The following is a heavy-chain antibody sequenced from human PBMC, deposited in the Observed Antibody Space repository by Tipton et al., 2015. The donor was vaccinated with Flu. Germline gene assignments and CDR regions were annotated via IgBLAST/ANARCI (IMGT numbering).Heavy chain of an antibody. CDR1: GDSISSHYQ. D-gene: IGHD4-11*01. J-gene: IGHJ5*02. V-gene: IGHV4-38-2*01. Sequence: TLSLTCVVSGDSISSHYQWGWIRQPPGKGLEWIATISRSGSIDNNPSLKSRVTLSIDPSKNQFSLKMRSVSAADMAVYYCARRDYSNYVSDPKNWFDHWGQGILVTVP. CDR3: ARRDYSNYVSDPKNWFDH. CDR2: ISRSGSI.